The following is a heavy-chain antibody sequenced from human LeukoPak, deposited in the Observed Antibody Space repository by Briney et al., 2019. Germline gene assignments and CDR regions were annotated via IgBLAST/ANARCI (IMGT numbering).Heavy chain of an antibody. J-gene: IGHJ4*02. D-gene: IGHD6-19*01. Sequence: SETLSLTCTVSGGSISSYYWSWIRQPPGKGLEWIGYIYYSGSTNHNPSLKSRVTISVDTSKNQFSLKLSSVTAADTAVYYCARLSSGWYGDQDYWGQGTLVTVSS. CDR3: ARLSSGWYGDQDY. V-gene: IGHV4-59*08. CDR1: GGSISSYY. CDR2: IYYSGST.